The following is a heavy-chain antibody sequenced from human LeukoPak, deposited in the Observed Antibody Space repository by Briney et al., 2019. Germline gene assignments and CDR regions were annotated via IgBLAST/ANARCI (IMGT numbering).Heavy chain of an antibody. J-gene: IGHJ5*02. V-gene: IGHV4-4*09. CDR1: GGSIISYH. D-gene: IGHD2-15*01. Sequence: SETLSLTCTVSGGSIISYHWTWIRQPPGRGLEWIGYISTSGSTKYNPSLKSRVTVSVDTSKNQFSLKLSSVTAADTALYYCARLDLDRAAAFDPWGQGTQVTVSS. CDR2: ISTSGST. CDR3: ARLDLDRAAAFDP.